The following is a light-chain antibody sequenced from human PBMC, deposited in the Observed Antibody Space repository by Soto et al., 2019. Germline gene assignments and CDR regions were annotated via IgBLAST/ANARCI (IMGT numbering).Light chain of an antibody. CDR1: QPISNY. J-gene: IGKJ4*01. Sequence: DIQLTQSPSFPSASVGDRVTITCRASQPISNYLAWYQQKPGKAPELLIYSASTLQSGVPSRFSGSGSWTEFSLTIRALQPEDFATYYCLQLNRYPLTFGGGTKVDIK. CDR2: SAS. V-gene: IGKV1-9*01. CDR3: LQLNRYPLT.